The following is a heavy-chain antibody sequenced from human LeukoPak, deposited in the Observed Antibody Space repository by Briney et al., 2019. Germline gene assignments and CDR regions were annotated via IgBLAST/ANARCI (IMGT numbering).Heavy chain of an antibody. D-gene: IGHD4-23*01. Sequence: LSGGSLRLSCAASEFTFNNYAMSWVRQAPGKGLEWVSGISTTGGSTYYADSVKGRFTISRDNSNNTLSLQMNSLRGEDTAIYYCAKDWTTVVSPKGYYFDSWGQGNLVIVSS. V-gene: IGHV3-23*01. CDR3: AKDWTTVVSPKGYYFDS. CDR2: ISTTGGST. J-gene: IGHJ4*02. CDR1: EFTFNNYA.